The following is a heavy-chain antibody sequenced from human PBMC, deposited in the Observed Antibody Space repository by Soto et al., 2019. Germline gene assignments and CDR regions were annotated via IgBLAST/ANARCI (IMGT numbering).Heavy chain of an antibody. J-gene: IGHJ4*02. D-gene: IGHD3-16*01. CDR1: GFTFSSYG. CDR3: ARGPRLGHIDY. CDR2: IWYDGSNK. Sequence: QVQLVESGGGVVQPGRSLRLSCAASGFTFSSYGMHWVRQAPGKGLEWVAVIWYDGSNKYYADSVKGRFTISRDNSKNTLYLQMNGLRAEDTAVYYCARGPRLGHIDYWGQGTLVTVSS. V-gene: IGHV3-33*01.